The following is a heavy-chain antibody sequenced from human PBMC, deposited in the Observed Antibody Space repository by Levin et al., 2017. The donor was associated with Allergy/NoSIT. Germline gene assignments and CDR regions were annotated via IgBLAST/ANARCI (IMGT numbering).Heavy chain of an antibody. D-gene: IGHD1-26*01. CDR1: GFTFSSYA. Sequence: GASVKVSCAASGFTFSSYAMSWVRQAPGKGLEWVSAISGSGGSTYYADSVKGRFTISRDNSKNTLYLQMNSLRAEDTAVYYCASLVGATPGNYYYYGMDVWGQGTTVTVSS. J-gene: IGHJ6*02. CDR2: ISGSGGST. CDR3: ASLVGATPGNYYYYGMDV. V-gene: IGHV3-23*01.